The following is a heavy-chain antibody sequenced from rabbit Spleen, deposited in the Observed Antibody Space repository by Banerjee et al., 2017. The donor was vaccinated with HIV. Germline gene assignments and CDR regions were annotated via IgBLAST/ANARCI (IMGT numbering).Heavy chain of an antibody. CDR1: GVSFSSTYY. D-gene: IGHD1-1*01. J-gene: IGHJ4*01. V-gene: IGHV1S45*01. CDR2: INAGSGTT. CDR3: ARTVGGNWYDNYFNF. Sequence: QEQLVESGGGLVKPEGSLTLTCKASGVSFSSTYYMCWVRQAPGKGLEWIACINAGSGTTYYASWAKGRFTISKTSSTTVTLQMTSLTAADTATYLCARTVGGNWYDNYFNFWGPGTLVTVS.